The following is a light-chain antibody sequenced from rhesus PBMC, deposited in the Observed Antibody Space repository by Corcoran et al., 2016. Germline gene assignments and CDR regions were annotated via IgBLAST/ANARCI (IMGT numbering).Light chain of an antibody. V-gene: IGLV2S7*01. CDR1: SSDVGGYNY. CDR3: CSYTTSDV. J-gene: IGLJ6*01. CDR2: DVS. Sequence: QSAPTRPPSVSGSPGQSVTISCTGTSSDVGGYNYVSWYQQHPGKAPKLMIYDVSKRPSGVSDRFSGSKSGNTASLTISGLQAEDEADYYCCSYTTSDVFGSGTKLTVL.